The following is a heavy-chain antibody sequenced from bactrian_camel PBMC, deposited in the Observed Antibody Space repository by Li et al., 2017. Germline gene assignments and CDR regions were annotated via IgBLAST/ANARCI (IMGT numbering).Heavy chain of an antibody. J-gene: IGHJ4*01. Sequence: VQLVESGGGLVQPGGSLRLSCAASGFTFSRYAMRWVRQAPGQEREGVAAIDLDGRLTYADSVKGRFTISEDNAKNTLYLQMNSLESEDTALYYCATSELGGYNYWGQGTQVTVS. CDR2: IDLDGRL. CDR1: GFTFSRYA. D-gene: IGHD7*01. V-gene: IGHV3S67*01. CDR3: ATSELGGYNY.